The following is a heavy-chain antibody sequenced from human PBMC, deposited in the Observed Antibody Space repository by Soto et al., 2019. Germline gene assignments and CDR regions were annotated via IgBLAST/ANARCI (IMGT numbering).Heavy chain of an antibody. CDR1: GFTFSSCV. V-gene: IGHV3-33*01. CDR2: IWSDGNTK. J-gene: IGHJ4*02. CDR3: AREVEVGRRNFDY. Sequence: QEQLVESGGGVVQPGESLRLSCSASGFTFSSCVMHWVRQTPGGGLEWVSSIWSDGNTKYYGDSVKGRFTISRDNSKNMLFLQVNSLRAEDTAVYYCAREVEVGRRNFDYWGLGTLVTVSS. D-gene: IGHD1-26*01.